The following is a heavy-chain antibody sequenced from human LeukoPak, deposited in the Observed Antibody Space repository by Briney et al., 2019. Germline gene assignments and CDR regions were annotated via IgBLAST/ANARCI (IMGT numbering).Heavy chain of an antibody. CDR1: GGTFSSYA. D-gene: IGHD6-13*01. CDR3: ARGVAAAPFYYYYHMDV. CDR2: IIPIFGTA. Sequence: SVKVSCKASGGTFSSYAISWVRQAPGQGLEWMGGIIPIFGTANYAQKFQGRVTITTDESTSTAYMELSSRRSEDTAVYYCARGVAAAPFYYYYHMDVWGKGTTVTVSS. J-gene: IGHJ6*03. V-gene: IGHV1-69*05.